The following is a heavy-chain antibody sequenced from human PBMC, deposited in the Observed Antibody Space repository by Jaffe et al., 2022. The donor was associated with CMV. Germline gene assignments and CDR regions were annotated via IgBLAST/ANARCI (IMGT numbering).Heavy chain of an antibody. D-gene: IGHD1-26*01. CDR1: GFTFSSYG. J-gene: IGHJ4*02. Sequence: QVQLVESGGGVVQPGRSLRLSCAASGFTFSSYGMHWVRQAPGKGLEWVAVIWYDGSNKYYADSVKGRFTISRDNSKNTLYLQMNSLRAEDTAVYYCARDGGGSDELYYFDYWGQGTLVTVSS. V-gene: IGHV3-33*08. CDR3: ARDGGGSDELYYFDY. CDR2: IWYDGSNK.